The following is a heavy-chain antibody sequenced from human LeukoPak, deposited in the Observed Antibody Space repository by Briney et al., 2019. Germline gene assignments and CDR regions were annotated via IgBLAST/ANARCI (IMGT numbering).Heavy chain of an antibody. Sequence: HPSETLSLTCAVYGGSFSGNYWTWVRQAPGKGLEWVANIKQDGSEKYYVDSVKGRFTISRDNAKNSLYLQMNSLRAEDTAVYYCARDWAWIGYCSSTSCLGAQDAFDIWGQGTMVTVSS. V-gene: IGHV3-7*01. CDR3: ARDWAWIGYCSSTSCLGAQDAFDI. J-gene: IGHJ3*02. CDR2: IKQDGSEK. D-gene: IGHD2-2*01. CDR1: GGSFSGNY.